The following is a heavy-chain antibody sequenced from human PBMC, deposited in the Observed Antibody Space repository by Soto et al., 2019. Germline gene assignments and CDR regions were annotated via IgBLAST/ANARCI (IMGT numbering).Heavy chain of an antibody. J-gene: IGHJ4*02. CDR3: ARDWTAAYSFDY. D-gene: IGHD6-13*01. CDR2: VSSSGSTI. V-gene: IGHV3-11*01. Sequence: GGFLRLSCAASGFTFSDYYMSWIRQAPGKGLEWVSYVSSSGSTIYYADSVKGRFTISRDNAKKSLYLQMNSLRAEDTAVYYCARDWTAAYSFDYWGQGTLVTVSP. CDR1: GFTFSDYY.